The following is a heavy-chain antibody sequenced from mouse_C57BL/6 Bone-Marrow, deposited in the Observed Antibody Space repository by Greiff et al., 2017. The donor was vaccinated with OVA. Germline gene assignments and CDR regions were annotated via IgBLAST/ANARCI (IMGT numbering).Heavy chain of an antibody. Sequence: QVQLQQPGAELVKPGASVKLSCKASGYTFTSYWMHWVKQRPGQGLEWIGLIHPNSGSTNYNEKFKSKATLTVDKSSSTAYMQLSSLTSEDSAVYYCARVLANWSFDYWGQGTTLTVSS. CDR2: IHPNSGST. CDR1: GYTFTSYW. J-gene: IGHJ2*01. V-gene: IGHV1-64*01. CDR3: ARVLANWSFDY. D-gene: IGHD4-1*01.